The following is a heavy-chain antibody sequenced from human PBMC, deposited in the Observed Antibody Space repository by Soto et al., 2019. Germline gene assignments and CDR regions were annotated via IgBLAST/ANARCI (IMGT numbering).Heavy chain of an antibody. J-gene: IGHJ4*02. V-gene: IGHV3-9*01. CDR2: LSWDSSSI. CDR3: VKDIKGVTTSSFGFYG. CDR1: GFRCEDYD. D-gene: IGHD4-17*01. Sequence: EVQLVESGGGLVQPGRSLRLSCAGSGFRCEDYDMHWVRQAPGKGLEWVAGLSWDSSSIGYADSMKGRLIISRDNAKKSLFLQMNSLRPEGTAMFYCVKDIKGVTTSSFGFYGGGQGTLVTCSS.